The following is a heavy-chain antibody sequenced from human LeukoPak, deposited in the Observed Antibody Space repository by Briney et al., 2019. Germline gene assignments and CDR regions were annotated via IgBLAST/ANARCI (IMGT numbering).Heavy chain of an antibody. D-gene: IGHD3-16*01. Sequence: SGGSLRLSCAASGFTFRNYGMTWVRQAPGKGLEWVAVIWFDGSNKYYSDSVRGRFTISRDNSKSTLYLQMSSLRAEDTAVYYCARAVGPFDYWGQGTLVTVSS. J-gene: IGHJ4*02. V-gene: IGHV3-33*08. CDR1: GFTFRNYG. CDR2: IWFDGSNK. CDR3: ARAVGPFDY.